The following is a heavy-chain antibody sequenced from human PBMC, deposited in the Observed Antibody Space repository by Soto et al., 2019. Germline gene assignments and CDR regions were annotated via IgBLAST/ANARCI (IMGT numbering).Heavy chain of an antibody. CDR1: GATFSGYA. D-gene: IGHD6-19*01. CDR3: VVMGNVAVSNPRSFDY. V-gene: IGHV1-69*13. Sequence: GASVKVSCKASGATFSGYAINWVRQAPGQGLEWLGRIVPIFETLNYAERFQGRVAITADESTTTVYMELTNLTHEDTAVYYCVVMGNVAVSNPRSFDYWGQGTQVTV. CDR2: IVPIFETL. J-gene: IGHJ4*02.